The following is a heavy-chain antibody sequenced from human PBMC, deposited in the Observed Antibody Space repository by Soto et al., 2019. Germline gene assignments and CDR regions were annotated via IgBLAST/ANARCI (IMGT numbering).Heavy chain of an antibody. CDR1: GGTFGSNA. J-gene: IGHJ6*02. CDR2: LIPIFGTA. D-gene: IGHD6-6*01. V-gene: IGHV1-69*01. Sequence: QVQLVQSGLGVKKPGSRGKSSCKPFGGTFGSNAFSWVGQAPGQGLDWRGGLIPIFGTANNAQKFQGRVTITADESTSTAYMELSSLRSEDTAVYYCARGYSSSSGNYYYYYYGMDVWGQGTTVTVSS. CDR3: ARGYSSSSGNYYYYYYGMDV.